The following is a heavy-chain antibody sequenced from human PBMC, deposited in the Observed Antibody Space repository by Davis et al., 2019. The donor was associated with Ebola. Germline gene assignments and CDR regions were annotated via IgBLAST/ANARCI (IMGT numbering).Heavy chain of an antibody. Sequence: ASVKVSCKASGYTFTSYGMEWVRQVPGQRLEWMGWINAGNGNTKYSQKFQGRVTITRDTSASTAYMELSSLRSEDTAVYYCARVMGGNSYKWFDPWGQGTLVTVSS. CDR2: INAGNGNT. J-gene: IGHJ5*02. CDR3: ARVMGGNSYKWFDP. CDR1: GYTFTSYG. V-gene: IGHV1-3*01. D-gene: IGHD4-23*01.